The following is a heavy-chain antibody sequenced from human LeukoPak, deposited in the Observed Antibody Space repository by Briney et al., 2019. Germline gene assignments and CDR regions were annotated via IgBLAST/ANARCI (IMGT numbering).Heavy chain of an antibody. D-gene: IGHD2-15*01. J-gene: IGHJ4*02. CDR3: ARDKGGPLDY. CDR2: MYYSGST. V-gene: IGHV4-39*07. CDR1: GGSISSSSYY. Sequence: SETLSLTCTVSGGSISSSSYYWGWIRQPPGKGLEWIGSMYYSGSTYYNPSLKSRVTISVDTSKNQFSLKLSSVTAADTAVYYCARDKGGPLDYWGQGTQVTVSS.